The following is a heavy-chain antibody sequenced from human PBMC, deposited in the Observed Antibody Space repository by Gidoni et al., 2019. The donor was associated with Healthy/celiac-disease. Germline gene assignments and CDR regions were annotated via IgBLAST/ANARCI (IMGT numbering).Heavy chain of an antibody. Sequence: EVQLVESGGGVVQPGRSLRLSCAAAGFTVDDYAMNLVRQAPGTGLGWVSGISWNSGSIGYADSVKGRFTISRDNAKNSLYLQMNSLRAEDTALYYCAKDTAAAGSSYFDYWGQGTLVTVSS. CDR2: ISWNSGSI. V-gene: IGHV3-9*01. CDR1: GFTVDDYA. CDR3: AKDTAAAGSSYFDY. J-gene: IGHJ4*02. D-gene: IGHD6-13*01.